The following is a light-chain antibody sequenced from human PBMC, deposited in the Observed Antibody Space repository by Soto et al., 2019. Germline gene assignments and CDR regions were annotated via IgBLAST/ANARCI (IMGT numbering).Light chain of an antibody. CDR3: QQSDSTPRT. J-gene: IGKJ1*01. CDR1: QSISSY. CDR2: AAS. V-gene: IGKV1-39*01. Sequence: DIQMTQSPSSLSASVGDRVTITCRASQSISSYLNWYQQKPGKAPKLLIYAASSLQSGVPSRFSGSGSGTDFSLTISILQPEYFATYDCQQSDSTPRTFGQVTKVDIK.